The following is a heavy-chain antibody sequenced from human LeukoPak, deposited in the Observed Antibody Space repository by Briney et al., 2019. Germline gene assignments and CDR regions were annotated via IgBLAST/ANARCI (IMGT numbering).Heavy chain of an antibody. CDR1: GDSFSSVKDY. J-gene: IGHJ4*02. V-gene: IGHV4-39*07. D-gene: IGHD3-16*01. CDR2: GDYSGGT. CDR3: AREETSTVWD. Sequence: PSETLSLTCTVSGDSFSSVKDYWAWIRQPPGKGLEWIASGDYSGGTYYNPSLESRVTISADMSKNQFSLKLSSVTAADTAVYYCAREETSTVWDWGQGTLVTVSS.